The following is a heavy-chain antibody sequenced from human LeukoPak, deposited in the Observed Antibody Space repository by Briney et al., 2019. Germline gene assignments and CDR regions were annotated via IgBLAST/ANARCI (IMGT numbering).Heavy chain of an antibody. Sequence: GASVKVSCKASGYTFTSYGISWVRQAPGQGLEWMGWISAYNGNTNYAQKLQGRVTMTTDTSTSTAYMELRSLRSDDTAVYYCARAPYSSSSGYYMDVWGKGTTVTVSS. V-gene: IGHV1-18*01. CDR1: GYTFTSYG. D-gene: IGHD6-6*01. CDR2: ISAYNGNT. J-gene: IGHJ6*03. CDR3: ARAPYSSSSGYYMDV.